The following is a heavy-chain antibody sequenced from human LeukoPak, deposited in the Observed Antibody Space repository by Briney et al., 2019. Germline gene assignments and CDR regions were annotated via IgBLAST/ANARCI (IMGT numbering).Heavy chain of an antibody. Sequence: RASETLSLTCTVSGDSISSGSYYWRWIRQPAGKGLERIGRIYTSGSTNYNPSLKTRVTISVDTSKNQFSLKLSSVTAADTAVYYCAGGTTTVTTPDYWGQGTLVTVSS. V-gene: IGHV4-61*02. D-gene: IGHD4-17*01. CDR2: IYTSGST. J-gene: IGHJ4*02. CDR3: AGGTTTVTTPDY. CDR1: GDSISSGSYY.